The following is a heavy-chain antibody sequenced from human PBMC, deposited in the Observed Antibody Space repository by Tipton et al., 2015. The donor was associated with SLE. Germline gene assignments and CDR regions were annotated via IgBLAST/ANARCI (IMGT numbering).Heavy chain of an antibody. CDR2: ISSSGSTI. CDR3: ARSIVATIKGYYFDY. CDR1: GFTFSDYY. J-gene: IGHJ4*02. V-gene: IGHV3-11*01. Sequence: SLRLSCAASGFTFSDYYMSWIRQAPGKGLEWVSYISSSGSTIYYADSVKGRFTISRDNAKNSLYLQMNSLRAEDTAVYYCARSIVATIKGYYFDYWGQGTLVTVSS. D-gene: IGHD5-12*01.